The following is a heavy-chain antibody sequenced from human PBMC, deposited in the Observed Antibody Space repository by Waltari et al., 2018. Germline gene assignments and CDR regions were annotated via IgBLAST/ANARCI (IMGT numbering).Heavy chain of an antibody. D-gene: IGHD3-9*01. CDR1: GGSLGGFY. CDR2: INHDGTT. V-gene: IGHV4-34*01. CDR3: ALDDDILTGPTSNWYFDI. J-gene: IGHJ2*01. Sequence: QVQLQQWGAGLLKPSETLSLTCAVSGGSLGGFYWSWLRQSPGKGREGLGEINHDGTTKHNPSLKSRVTVSVDTSKKQFSLNLSSVTAADTGVYYCALDDDILTGPTSNWYFDIWGRGTLVTVSS.